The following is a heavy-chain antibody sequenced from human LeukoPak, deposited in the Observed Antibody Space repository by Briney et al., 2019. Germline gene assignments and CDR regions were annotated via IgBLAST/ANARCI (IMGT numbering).Heavy chain of an antibody. CDR3: ASRGGQYYGMDV. CDR2: ISYDGSNK. J-gene: IGHJ6*02. Sequence: GGSLRLSCAASGFTFSSYAMHWVRQAPGKGLEWVAVISYDGSNKYYADSVKGRFTISRDNSKNTLYLQMSSLRAEDTAVYYCASRGGQYYGMDVWGQGTTVTVSS. V-gene: IGHV3-30-3*01. D-gene: IGHD3-10*01. CDR1: GFTFSSYA.